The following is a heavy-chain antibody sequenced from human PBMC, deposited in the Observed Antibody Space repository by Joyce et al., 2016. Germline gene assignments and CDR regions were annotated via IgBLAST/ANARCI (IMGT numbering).Heavy chain of an antibody. V-gene: IGHV2-5*02. CDR1: GLSHTTNDVG. CDR3: AFKNSSGWKNWFDP. Sequence: QITLKESGPTLVKPTQTLTLTCSFSGLSHTTNDVGVGWIRQPPGKALEWLAVVYWDDEKRYSPSLKSRLTITKDTSKNQGVLTMTNLDPVETATYYCAFKNSSGWKNWFDPWGQGTLVTVSS. J-gene: IGHJ5*02. CDR2: VYWDDEK. D-gene: IGHD6-19*01.